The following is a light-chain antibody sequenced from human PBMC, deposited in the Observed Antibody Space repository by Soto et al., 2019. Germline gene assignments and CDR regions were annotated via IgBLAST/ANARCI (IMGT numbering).Light chain of an antibody. V-gene: IGLV2-8*01. Sequence: QSVLTQPPSASGSPGQSVTISCTGTSSDVGGYNFVSWYQHHPGKAPKLMIYEVSKRPSGVPDRFSGSKSGNTASLTVSGLQAEDEADYYCSSYAGSNIWVFGGGTKLTVL. J-gene: IGLJ3*02. CDR2: EVS. CDR1: SSDVGGYNF. CDR3: SSYAGSNIWV.